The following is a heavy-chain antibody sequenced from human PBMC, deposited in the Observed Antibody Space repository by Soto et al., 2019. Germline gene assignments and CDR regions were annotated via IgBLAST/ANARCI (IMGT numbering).Heavy chain of an antibody. V-gene: IGHV3-23*01. CDR2: VSSGGYDT. D-gene: IGHD3-3*01. Sequence: VQLLESGGGLVQPGGSLRPSCATSGFTFSNYAMNWVRQAPRKGLEWVSSVSSGGYDTNYADSVKGRFTISRDNFEKTVSLQMNSLRADDTGVYYCAKGRFAPDSWGQGTLVTVSS. J-gene: IGHJ4*02. CDR3: AKGRFAPDS. CDR1: GFTFSNYA.